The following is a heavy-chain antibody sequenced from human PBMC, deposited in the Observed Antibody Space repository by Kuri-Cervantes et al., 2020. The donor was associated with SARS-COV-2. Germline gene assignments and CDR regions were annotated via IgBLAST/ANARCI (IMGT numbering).Heavy chain of an antibody. D-gene: IGHD2-21*01. J-gene: IGHJ4*02. CDR3: ARDRVGVHDS. CDR1: GFAFSSFV. CDR2: ISYDGSNK. V-gene: IGHV3-30-3*01. Sequence: GESLKISCAASGFAFSSFVMNWVRQAPGKGLEWVAVISYDGSNKDYTASGKGRFTISRDNSQNTLYLQMKSLRTEDTALYYCARDRVGVHDSWGQGTLVTVSS.